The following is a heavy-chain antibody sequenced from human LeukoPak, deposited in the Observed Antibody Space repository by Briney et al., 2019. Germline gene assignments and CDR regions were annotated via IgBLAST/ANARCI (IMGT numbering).Heavy chain of an antibody. D-gene: IGHD3-22*01. CDR3: ARDGPDYDSSGTFDY. V-gene: IGHV3-33*01. CDR2: IWYDGSNK. Sequence: GGSLRLSCAASGFTFSSYGMHWLRQAPGKGLEWVAVIWYDGSNKYYADSVKGRFTISRDNSKNTPYLQMNSLRAEDTAVYYCARDGPDYDSSGTFDYWGQGTLVTVSS. CDR1: GFTFSSYG. J-gene: IGHJ4*02.